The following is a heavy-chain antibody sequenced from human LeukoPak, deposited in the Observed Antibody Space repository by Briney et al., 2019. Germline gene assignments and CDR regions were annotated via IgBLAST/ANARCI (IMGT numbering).Heavy chain of an antibody. V-gene: IGHV3-23*01. CDR1: GFTFSSYA. CDR3: ALSGYGASGY. Sequence: QPGGSLRLSCAASGFTFSSYAMSWVRQAPGKGLEWVSTISGSGGSTYYADSVKGRFIISRDNSKNTVSLQMNSLRADDTAVYYCALSGYGASGYWGQGTLVTVSS. J-gene: IGHJ4*02. D-gene: IGHD5-12*01. CDR2: ISGSGGST.